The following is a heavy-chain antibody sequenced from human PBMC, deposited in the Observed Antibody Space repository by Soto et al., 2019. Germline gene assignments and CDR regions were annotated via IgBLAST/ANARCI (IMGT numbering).Heavy chain of an antibody. CDR3: ARTESGSYTPPFDY. V-gene: IGHV1-69*13. CDR2: IIPIFGTA. CDR1: GGTFSSYA. D-gene: IGHD1-26*01. J-gene: IGHJ4*02. Sequence: SVKVSCKASGGTFSSYAISWVRQAPGQGLEWMGGIIPIFGTANYAQKFQGRVTITADESTSTACMELSSLRSEDTAVYYCARTESGSYTPPFDYWGQGTLVTVSS.